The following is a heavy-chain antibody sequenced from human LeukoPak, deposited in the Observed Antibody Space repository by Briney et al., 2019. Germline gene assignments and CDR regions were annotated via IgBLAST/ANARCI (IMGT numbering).Heavy chain of an antibody. V-gene: IGHV1-46*01. J-gene: IGHJ4*02. D-gene: IGHD5-24*01. Sequence: ASVKVSCKTSGYTFTSYYIHWVRQAPGQGFEWVGIFNPGGGGTTYARKFQGRVTMTRDTSTSTVDMELRSLTSEDTAVYYCARRDQDGLFDYWGQGTLVTVSS. CDR3: ARRDQDGLFDY. CDR2: FNPGGGGT. CDR1: GYTFTSYY.